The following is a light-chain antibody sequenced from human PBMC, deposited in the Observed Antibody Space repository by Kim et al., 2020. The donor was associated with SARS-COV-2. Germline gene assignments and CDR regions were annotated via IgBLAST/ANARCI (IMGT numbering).Light chain of an antibody. CDR1: NNNVGNQG. Sequence: QAGLTRPPSVSKGLRQTATLTCTGNNNNVGNQGAAWLQQHQGHPPKLLSYTNNNRPLGISERLSASRSGNTASLTITGLQPEDEADYYCSAWDSSLSAWVFGGGTKLTVL. J-gene: IGLJ3*02. CDR2: TNN. CDR3: SAWDSSLSAWV. V-gene: IGLV10-54*01.